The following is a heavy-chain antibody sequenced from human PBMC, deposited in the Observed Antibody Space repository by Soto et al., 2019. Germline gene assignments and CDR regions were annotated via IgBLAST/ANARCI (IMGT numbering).Heavy chain of an antibody. CDR1: GGTFSSYA. V-gene: IGHV1-69*06. CDR3: ARDQGYNGYYYYYGMDV. D-gene: IGHD1-1*01. Sequence: VASVKVSCKASGGTFSSYAISWVRQAPGQGLEWMGGTIPIFGTANYAQKFQGRVTITADKSTSTAYMELSSLRSEDTAVYYCARDQGYNGYYYYYGMDVWGQGTTVTVSS. CDR2: TIPIFGTA. J-gene: IGHJ6*02.